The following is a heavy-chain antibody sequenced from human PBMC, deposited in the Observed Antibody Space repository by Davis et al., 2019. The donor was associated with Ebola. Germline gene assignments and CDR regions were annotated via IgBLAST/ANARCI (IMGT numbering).Heavy chain of an antibody. D-gene: IGHD1-14*01. J-gene: IGHJ4*02. CDR3: ARGRGARRNVENARKSGSFDY. V-gene: IGHV4-34*01. Sequence: PGGSLRLSCAVYGGSFSAYYWGWIRQSPGKGLEWIGEINHSGFTTYNPSLKSRVIISIDTSKNQFSLNLNSVTAADTAVYYCARGRGARRNVENARKSGSFDYWGQGSLVTVSS. CDR1: GGSFSAYY. CDR2: INHSGFT.